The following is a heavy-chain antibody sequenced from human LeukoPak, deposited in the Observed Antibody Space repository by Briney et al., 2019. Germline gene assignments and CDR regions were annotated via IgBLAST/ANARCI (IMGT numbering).Heavy chain of an antibody. D-gene: IGHD3-22*01. CDR3: AREAMIVVVSNDAFDI. CDR1: GFTFSDYY. Sequence: GGSLRLSCAASGFTFSDYYMSWIRQAPGKGLEWVSYISSSGSTIYYADSVKGRFTISRDNAENSLYLQMNSLRAEDTAVYYCAREAMIVVVSNDAFDIWGQGTMVTVSS. V-gene: IGHV3-11*01. J-gene: IGHJ3*02. CDR2: ISSSGSTI.